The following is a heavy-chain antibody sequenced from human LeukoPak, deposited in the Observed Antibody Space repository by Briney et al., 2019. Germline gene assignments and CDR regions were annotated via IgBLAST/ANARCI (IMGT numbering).Heavy chain of an antibody. D-gene: IGHD2-2*01. CDR1: GFTFSSYA. CDR3: TRRRGNQQPIDY. V-gene: IGHV3-23*01. CDR2: ISGGGIGI. Sequence: GGSLRLSCAASGFTFSSYAMSWVRQAPGKGLEWVSAISGGGIGIYYADSLKGRFTIPRDDSKNTLYLQMNSLRAEDTAVYYCTRRRGNQQPIDYWGQGTLVTISS. J-gene: IGHJ4*02.